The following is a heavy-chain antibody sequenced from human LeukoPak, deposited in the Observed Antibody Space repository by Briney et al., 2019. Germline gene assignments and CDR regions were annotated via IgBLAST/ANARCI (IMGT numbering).Heavy chain of an antibody. Sequence: PGGSLRLSCAASGFTFSSYWMSWVRQAPGKGLEWVANIKQDGSEKYYVDSVKGRFTISRDNAKNSLYLQMNSLRAEDTAVYYCARDASHHGGSYVFDYWGQGTLVTVSS. CDR2: IKQDGSEK. CDR3: ARDASHHGGSYVFDY. J-gene: IGHJ4*02. V-gene: IGHV3-7*01. CDR1: GFTFSSYW. D-gene: IGHD1-26*01.